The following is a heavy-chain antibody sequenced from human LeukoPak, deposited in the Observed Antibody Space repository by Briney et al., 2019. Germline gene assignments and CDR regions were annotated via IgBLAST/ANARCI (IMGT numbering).Heavy chain of an antibody. CDR3: ARHPLYSSHTAADH. V-gene: IGHV5-51*01. J-gene: IGHJ4*02. CDR1: VYCFTSFW. Sequence: AGESLKISCKTSVYCFTSFWIGWVRQLPGKGVEWMGVIYPSDSDSKYSPSFQGQVTISADKSTSTAYLHWTSLKASDTAVYYCARHPLYSSHTAADHWGRGTLVTVSS. CDR2: IYPSDSDS. D-gene: IGHD6-19*01.